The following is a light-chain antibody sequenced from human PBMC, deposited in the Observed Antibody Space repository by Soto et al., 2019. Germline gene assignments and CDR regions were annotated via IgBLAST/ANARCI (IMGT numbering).Light chain of an antibody. Sequence: EIVMTQSPATLSVSPGERATLSCRASQSLSTNLAWYQQKPGQPPRLLIYGASTRATGIPARFSGSGSGTEFTLTISSLQSEDFATYYCQQSYSTPLTFGGGTKVEIK. CDR2: GAS. V-gene: IGKV3-15*01. CDR3: QQSYSTPLT. CDR1: QSLSTN. J-gene: IGKJ4*01.